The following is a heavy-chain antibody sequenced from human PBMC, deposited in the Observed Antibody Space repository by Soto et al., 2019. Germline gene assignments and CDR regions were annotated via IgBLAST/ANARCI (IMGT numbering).Heavy chain of an antibody. CDR1: GLTFSSYA. D-gene: IGHD5-12*01. V-gene: IGHV3-64D*06. J-gene: IGHJ4*02. CDR3: VKDFYRWLQSSCFDY. Sequence: GGSLRLSCSASGLTFSSYAMHWVRQAPGKGLEYVSAISSNGGSTYYADSVKGRFTISRDNSKNTLYLQMSSLRAEDTAVYYCVKDFYRWLQSSCFDYWGQGTLVTVSS. CDR2: ISSNGGST.